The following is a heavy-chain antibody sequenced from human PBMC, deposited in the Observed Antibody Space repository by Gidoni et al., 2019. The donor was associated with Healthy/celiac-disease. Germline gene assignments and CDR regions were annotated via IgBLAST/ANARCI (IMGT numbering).Heavy chain of an antibody. J-gene: IGHJ6*02. V-gene: IGHV3-49*05. D-gene: IGHD2-2*01. Sequence: EVQLVESGGGLVKPGRSLRLSCTASGFTFGYYAMSWFRQAPGKGLEWVGFIRSKAYGGTTEYAASVKGRFTISRDDSKSIAYLQMNSLKTEHTAVYYCTRGEVVPAAKSYYYGMDVWGQGTTVTVSS. CDR2: IRSKAYGGTT. CDR3: TRGEVVPAAKSYYYGMDV. CDR1: GFTFGYYA.